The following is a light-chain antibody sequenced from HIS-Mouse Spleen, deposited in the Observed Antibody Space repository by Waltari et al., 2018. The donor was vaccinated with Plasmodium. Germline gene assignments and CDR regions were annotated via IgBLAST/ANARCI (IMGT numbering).Light chain of an antibody. V-gene: IGKV4-1*01. J-gene: IGKJ1*01. Sequence: DIVLTQSPYSLAVSLDERATIHRKSSQSVLYSSNNKNYLAWYQQKPGQPPKLLIYWASTRESGVPDRFSGSGSGTDFTLTISSLQAEDVAVYYCQQYYSTPWTFGQGTKVEIK. CDR2: WAS. CDR3: QQYYSTPWT. CDR1: QSVLYSSNNKNY.